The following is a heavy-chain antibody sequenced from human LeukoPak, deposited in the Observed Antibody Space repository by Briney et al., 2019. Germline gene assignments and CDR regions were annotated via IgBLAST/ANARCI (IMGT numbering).Heavy chain of an antibody. Sequence: TSETLSLTCSVSGASITTYSWNWLRQSPGKGLEWIGYFSLGETTSYTSSLKSRVTISRDTSKNQVSLKLTSVTAADTAVYYCARWDELDWAFGTWGPGTLVTVSS. CDR2: FSLGETT. CDR3: ARWDELDWAFGT. CDR1: GASITTYS. V-gene: IGHV4-59*08. J-gene: IGHJ5*02. D-gene: IGHD2-21*01.